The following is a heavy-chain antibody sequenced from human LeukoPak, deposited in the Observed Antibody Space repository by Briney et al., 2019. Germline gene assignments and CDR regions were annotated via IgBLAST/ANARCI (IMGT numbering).Heavy chain of an antibody. Sequence: GGSLRLSCATSGFNFNSKWMTWVRQAPGKGLEWVANINQEGSEKYHGDSVKGRFTISRDNAKSSLFLEMSSLRAEHTAVYYCADPPSDFWGQGTLVAVSS. CDR3: ADPPSDF. CDR1: GFNFNSKW. CDR2: INQEGSEK. J-gene: IGHJ4*02. V-gene: IGHV3-7*01.